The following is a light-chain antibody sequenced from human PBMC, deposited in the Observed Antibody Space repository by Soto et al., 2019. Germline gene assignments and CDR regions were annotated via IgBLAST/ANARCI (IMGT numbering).Light chain of an antibody. CDR2: GAY. V-gene: IGKV3-15*01. Sequence: ELVSTHSPVTLSFSPWESANLSCRASQPVSSNLAWYQQKPGQAPRLLIYGAYTRATGIPARFSGSGSGTEFTITISSLQSEDFAVYYCQPYNNWPRTVGPGTQVEIK. J-gene: IGKJ1*01. CDR3: QPYNNWPRT. CDR1: QPVSSN.